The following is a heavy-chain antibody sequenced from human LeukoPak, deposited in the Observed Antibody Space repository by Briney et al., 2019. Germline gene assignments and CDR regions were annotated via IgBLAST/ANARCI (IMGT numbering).Heavy chain of an antibody. D-gene: IGHD1-26*01. Sequence: WETLSLTCSVSGGSISSSSYYWGWIRRPPGKGLVWLGSMYYSGSIYYHPSLQSQHTISDDTSKNRFSLRLSSMTAADTAVHYCARASGSYLVHDYWGQGTLVTVSS. V-gene: IGHV4-39*07. CDR3: ARASGSYLVHDY. CDR1: GGSISSSSYY. J-gene: IGHJ4*02. CDR2: MYYSGSI.